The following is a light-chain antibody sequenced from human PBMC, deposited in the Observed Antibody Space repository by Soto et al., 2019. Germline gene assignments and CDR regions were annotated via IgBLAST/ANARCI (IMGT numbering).Light chain of an antibody. V-gene: IGKV1-39*01. J-gene: IGKJ5*01. Sequence: DIQWTQSPSSLAASVGGMGTTTCRESQSISSYINWYQQTPGKAPKLLLYAASILQSRVPSRFSGSGSGTDFTLTINSPQPEDSATCYCQQANSLPLTFRLAIRLEI. CDR3: QQANSLPLT. CDR1: QSISSY. CDR2: AAS.